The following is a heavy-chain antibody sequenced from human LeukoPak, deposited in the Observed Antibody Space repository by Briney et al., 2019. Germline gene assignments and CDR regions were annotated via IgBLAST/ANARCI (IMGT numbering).Heavy chain of an antibody. CDR2: INPDSGGT. CDR1: GYTFTGHF. V-gene: IGHV1-2*02. CDR3: APSGTYRSTDYYFDY. J-gene: IGHJ4*02. D-gene: IGHD1-26*01. Sequence: ASVAVSYKASGYTFTGHFVHWVRQAPGQGLEWMGWINPDSGGTKYAQKFQGRVTMTRDTSISTAYMELSRLRSDDTAVYYCAPSGTYRSTDYYFDYWGQGTVVTVSS.